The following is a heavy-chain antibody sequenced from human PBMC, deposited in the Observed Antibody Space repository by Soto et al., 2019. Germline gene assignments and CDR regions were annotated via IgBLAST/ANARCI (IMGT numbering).Heavy chain of an antibody. CDR1: GFTFSSYG. J-gene: IGHJ5*02. CDR3: AKDPALEEQKLEFRFDP. D-gene: IGHD6-13*01. CDR2: ISYDGSNK. Sequence: QVQLVESGGGVVQPGRSLRLSCAASGFTFSSYGMHWVRQAPGKGLEWVAVISYDGSNKYYADSVKGRFTISRDNSKNTLYLQMNSLRAEDTAVYYCAKDPALEEQKLEFRFDPWGKGTLVTVSS. V-gene: IGHV3-30*18.